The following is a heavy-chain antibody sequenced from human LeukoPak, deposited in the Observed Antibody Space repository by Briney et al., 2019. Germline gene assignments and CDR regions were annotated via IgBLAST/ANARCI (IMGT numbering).Heavy chain of an antibody. Sequence: GGSLRLSCAASGFTFNNYWMSWVRQAPGKGLEWLANIKEDGSRKYHVDSVKGRFTISRDNAKKSLYLQMNSLRAEDTAVYYCAKDLYGYGDYVAPENYWGQGTLVTVSS. V-gene: IGHV3-7*03. J-gene: IGHJ4*02. CDR3: AKDLYGYGDYVAPENY. CDR2: IKEDGSRK. D-gene: IGHD4-17*01. CDR1: GFTFNNYW.